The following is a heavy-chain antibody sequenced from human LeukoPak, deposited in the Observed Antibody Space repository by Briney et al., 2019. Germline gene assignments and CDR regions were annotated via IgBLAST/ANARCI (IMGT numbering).Heavy chain of an antibody. D-gene: IGHD4-23*01. CDR2: IYYGGST. Sequence: IPSETLSLTCTVSGGSISSYYWTWIRQPPGKGLEWIGYIYYGGSTNYNPSLKSRVTISVDTSKNQFSLKLSSVTAADTAVYYCARQGPGYGGNSDYWGQGTLVTVSS. CDR3: ARQGPGYGGNSDY. CDR1: GGSISSYY. J-gene: IGHJ4*02. V-gene: IGHV4-59*08.